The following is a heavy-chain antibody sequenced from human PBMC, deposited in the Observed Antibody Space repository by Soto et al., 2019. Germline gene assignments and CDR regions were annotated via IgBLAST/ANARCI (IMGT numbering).Heavy chain of an antibody. J-gene: IGHJ4*03. CDR3: AMVSGGSYRAYVH. D-gene: IGHD1-26*01. CDR1: GGSIRNYY. CDR2: VYNSGST. Sequence: PSETLSLTCTVFGGSIRNYYWSWVRRPPGKGLEWIGYVYNSGSTTYSPSFKSRVTISADTSRNQLSLKLTSVTAADTAVYYCAMVSGGSYRAYVHSGPAPLVTVPS. V-gene: IGHV4-59*01.